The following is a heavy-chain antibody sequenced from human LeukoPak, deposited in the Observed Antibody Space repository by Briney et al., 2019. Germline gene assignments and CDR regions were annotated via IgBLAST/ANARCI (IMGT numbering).Heavy chain of an antibody. CDR3: LRGDSRDF. V-gene: IGHV3-21*06. D-gene: IGHD3-22*01. CDR2: INSGGTTT. Sequence: GSLRLSFAACGFAFSTYTMNWARQAPGKGLEWVASINSGGTTTHYAFSVKGRFTISRDNAQNVLYLQTNGLRGDDAAVYYCLRGDSRDFWGQGTLVTVSS. CDR1: GFAFSTYT. J-gene: IGHJ4*02.